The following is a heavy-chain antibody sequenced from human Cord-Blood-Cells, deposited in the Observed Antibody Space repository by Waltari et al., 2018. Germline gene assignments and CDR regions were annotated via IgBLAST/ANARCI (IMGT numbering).Heavy chain of an antibody. J-gene: IGHJ4*02. V-gene: IGHV4-34*01. Sequence: QVQLQQWGAGLLKPSETLSRTCAVYGGSFSGYYWSWIRQPPGKGLEWIGEINHSGSTNYNPSLKSRVTISVDTSKNQFSLKLSSVTAADTAVYYCARGRSGYYYPDYWGQGTLVTVSS. D-gene: IGHD3-3*01. CDR3: ARGRSGYYYPDY. CDR2: INHSGST. CDR1: GGSFSGYY.